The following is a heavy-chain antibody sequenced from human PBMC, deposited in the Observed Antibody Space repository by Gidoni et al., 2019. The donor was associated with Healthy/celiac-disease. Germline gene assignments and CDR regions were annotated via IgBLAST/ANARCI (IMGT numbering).Heavy chain of an antibody. J-gene: IGHJ6*02. V-gene: IGHV3-30*18. CDR2: IAYDGSNK. D-gene: IGHD5-18*01. CDR1: GFTFSSYG. Sequence: VQLVESGGGVDQPGWSLRLSCAASGFTFSSYGMPWFRQAPGKGLEWVAVIAYDGSNKYYADSVKGRFTSSRDNSKNTLYLQMNSLRAEDTAVYYCAKERWDTAMVPRTNYYYYYGMDVWDQGTTVTVSS. CDR3: AKERWDTAMVPRTNYYYYYGMDV.